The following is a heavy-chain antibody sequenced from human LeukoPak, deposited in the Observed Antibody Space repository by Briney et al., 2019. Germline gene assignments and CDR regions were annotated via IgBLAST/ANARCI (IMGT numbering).Heavy chain of an antibody. Sequence: GGSLRLSCAASGLPFSTFWMNWVCQAPGKGLEWVANINQDGSEEYYVDSVKGRFTISRDNAKNSVYLQMNSLRVEDTGIYYCARNARGPGDYWGQGTVVTVSS. V-gene: IGHV3-7*01. CDR1: GLPFSTFW. D-gene: IGHD2-2*01. J-gene: IGHJ4*02. CDR2: INQDGSEE. CDR3: ARNARGPGDY.